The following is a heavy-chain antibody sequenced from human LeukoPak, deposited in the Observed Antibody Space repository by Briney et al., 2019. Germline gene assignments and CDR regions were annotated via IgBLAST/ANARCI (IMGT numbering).Heavy chain of an antibody. V-gene: IGHV1-2*02. J-gene: IGHJ5*02. Sequence: ASVKVSCKASGYTFTAYYIYWVRQAPGQGLEWMGWINPNSGGTNYAQKFQGRVTMTRDTSISTAYMELSRLRSDDTAAYYCARGGLWFGESSEFDPWGQGTLVTVSS. CDR2: INPNSGGT. CDR1: GYTFTAYY. D-gene: IGHD3-10*01. CDR3: ARGGLWFGESSEFDP.